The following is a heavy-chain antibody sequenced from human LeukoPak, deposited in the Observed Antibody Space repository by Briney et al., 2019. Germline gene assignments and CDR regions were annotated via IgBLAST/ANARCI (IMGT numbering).Heavy chain of an antibody. V-gene: IGHV3-73*01. J-gene: IGHJ6*02. CDR3: PRLTMATDYSGMDV. CDR2: IRSIANSYAT. Sequence: GGSLKLSCAAFGFTFSGSDMHWVRQASGKGLEWVGRIRSIANSYATAYDESVKGRFSISRDDSKNTAYLQMNSLKAEDTAVYYCPRLTMATDYSGMDVWGQGTTVTVSS. CDR1: GFTFSGSD. D-gene: IGHD3-10*01.